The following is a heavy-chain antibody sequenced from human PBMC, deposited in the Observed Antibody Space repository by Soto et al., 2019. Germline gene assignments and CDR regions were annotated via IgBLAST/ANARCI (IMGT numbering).Heavy chain of an antibody. CDR2: IDWDDDK. CDR1: GFSLSTSGMC. V-gene: IGHV2-70*01. J-gene: IGHJ4*02. Sequence: ASGPTLVNPTQTLTLTCTFSGFSLSTSGMCVSWIRQPPGKALEWLALIDWDDDKYYSTSLKTRLTISKDTSKNQVVLTMTNMDPVDTATYYCARITYYDSSGYYATTPTYFDYWGQGTLVTVSS. CDR3: ARITYYDSSGYYATTPTYFDY. D-gene: IGHD3-22*01.